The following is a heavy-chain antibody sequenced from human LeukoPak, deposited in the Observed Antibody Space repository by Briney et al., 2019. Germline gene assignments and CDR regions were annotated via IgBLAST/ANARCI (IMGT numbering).Heavy chain of an antibody. CDR2: INPNSGDT. D-gene: IGHD6-13*01. Sequence: ASVKVSCRASGYTFIGYYLHWVRQAPGQGLEWMGWINPNSGDTYYRETFQGRVTMTRDTSISTAYMELNSLKSDDTAVYYCARGELYSSSWYANWGQGTLVTVSS. J-gene: IGHJ4*02. V-gene: IGHV1-2*02. CDR3: ARGELYSSSWYAN. CDR1: GYTFIGYY.